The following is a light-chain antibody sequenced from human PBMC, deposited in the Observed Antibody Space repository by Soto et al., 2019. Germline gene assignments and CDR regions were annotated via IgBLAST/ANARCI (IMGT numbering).Light chain of an antibody. J-gene: IGLJ1*01. V-gene: IGLV2-14*01. Sequence: QSVLTQPASVSGSPGQSITISCTGTSSDVGGYNYVSWYQQHPGKAPKFMIYDVSNRPSGVSNRFSGSNSGNTASLTISGLQAEDEADYYCSSYTTGNTRQIVFGTGTKLTVL. CDR3: SSYTTGNTRQIV. CDR1: SSDVGGYNY. CDR2: DVS.